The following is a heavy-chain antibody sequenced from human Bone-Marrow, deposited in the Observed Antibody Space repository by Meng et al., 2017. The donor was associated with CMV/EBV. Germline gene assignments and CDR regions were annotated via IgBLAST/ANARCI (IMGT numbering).Heavy chain of an antibody. CDR3: ARHREGAIAGRSKGFDY. D-gene: IGHD6-6*01. J-gene: IGHJ4*02. CDR1: GYSISSGYY. Sequence: SETLSLTCTVSGYSISSGYYWGWIRQPPGKGLEWIGSIYHSGSTYYNPSLKSRVTISVDTSKNQFSMKLSSVTAADTAMYYCARHREGAIAGRSKGFDYWVQGTLVTVSS. CDR2: IYHSGST. V-gene: IGHV4-38-2*02.